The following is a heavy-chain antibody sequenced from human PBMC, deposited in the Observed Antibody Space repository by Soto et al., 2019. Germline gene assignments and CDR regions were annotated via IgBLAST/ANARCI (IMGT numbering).Heavy chain of an antibody. Sequence: EVQLLESGGGLVQPGGSLRLSCAASGFSFSNYAMSWVRQAPGKGLEWLSTIGSGGGTTTYADSVKGRFTISRDNSKNTLHLHMNSLTADAAAVYYCAPIGGGGSGWGVDYWGQGTLVTVSS. V-gene: IGHV3-23*01. CDR3: APIGGGGSGWGVDY. CDR1: GFSFSNYA. D-gene: IGHD6-19*01. CDR2: IGSGGGTT. J-gene: IGHJ4*02.